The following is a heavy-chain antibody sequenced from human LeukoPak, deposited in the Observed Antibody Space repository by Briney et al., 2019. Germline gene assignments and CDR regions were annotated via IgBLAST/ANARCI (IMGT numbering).Heavy chain of an antibody. CDR2: ISYSGRT. CDR3: ARVFSDSSGYPFDN. V-gene: IGHV4-59*11. D-gene: IGHD3-22*01. J-gene: IGHJ4*02. CDR1: GGSTSDHY. Sequence: PSETLSLTCIVSGGSTSDHYWSWIRQPPGKGLDWIGHISYSGRTNYNPSLKSRVTISLDTSRNQFSLKLTSVTAADTAVYYCARVFSDSSGYPFDNWGQGTLVTVSS.